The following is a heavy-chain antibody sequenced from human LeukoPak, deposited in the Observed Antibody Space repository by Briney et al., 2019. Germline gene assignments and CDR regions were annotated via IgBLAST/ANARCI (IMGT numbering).Heavy chain of an antibody. V-gene: IGHV4-4*09. CDR1: GVTISNYV. CDR2: IHTSGST. Sequence: PSETLSLTCTVPGVTISNYVWNWVRQPPGKGLEWISYIHTSGSTKHNHDFKRQGTLLADTSKNQSYLRLNSGPASDTAVYYCAISYDGKIDPFDIWGQGTLVTVSS. CDR3: AISYDGKIDPFDI. D-gene: IGHD4-23*01. J-gene: IGHJ4*02.